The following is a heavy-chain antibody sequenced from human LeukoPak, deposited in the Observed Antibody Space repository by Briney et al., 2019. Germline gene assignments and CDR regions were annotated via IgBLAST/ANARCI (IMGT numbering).Heavy chain of an antibody. Sequence: GESLKISFKGSGYRFISYWIGWVRQMPGKGLEGMGIIYPGDSDTTYSPSFQGQVTISVDKSINTAYLQWRSLKASDTAMYYCARSFAHVERYYFDYWGQGTLLTVSS. CDR2: IYPGDSDT. CDR3: ARSFAHVERYYFDY. D-gene: IGHD1-1*01. CDR1: GYRFISYW. V-gene: IGHV5-51*01. J-gene: IGHJ4*02.